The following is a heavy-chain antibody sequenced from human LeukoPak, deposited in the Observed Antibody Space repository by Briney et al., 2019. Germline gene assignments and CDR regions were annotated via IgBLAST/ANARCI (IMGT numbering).Heavy chain of an antibody. CDR2: IYYSGST. D-gene: IGHD5-18*01. J-gene: IGHJ4*02. V-gene: IGHV4-61*01. CDR1: GGSFSSGSYY. CDR3: ARGGRYSYGLRY. Sequence: SETLSLTCTVSGGSFSSGSYYWSWIRQPPGKGLEWIGYIYYSGSTNYNPSLKSRVTISVDTSKNQFSLKLSSVTAADTAVYYCARGGRYSYGLRYWGQGTLVTVSS.